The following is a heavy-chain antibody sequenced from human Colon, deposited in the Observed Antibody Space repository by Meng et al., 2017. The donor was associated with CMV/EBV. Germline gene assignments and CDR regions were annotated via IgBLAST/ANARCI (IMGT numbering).Heavy chain of an antibody. J-gene: IGHJ4*02. D-gene: IGHD4-11*01. CDR2: IIWNGDMT. CDR3: AREKDYNNHRFDF. CDR1: GFTFEDYG. Sequence: GESLKISCVGSGFTFEDYGMGWVRQAPGKGLERVADIIWNGDMTGYAGSVRGRFTISRDNAKNSLYLQMNNLRADDTALYYCAREKDYNNHRFDFWGQGTQVTVSS. V-gene: IGHV3-20*04.